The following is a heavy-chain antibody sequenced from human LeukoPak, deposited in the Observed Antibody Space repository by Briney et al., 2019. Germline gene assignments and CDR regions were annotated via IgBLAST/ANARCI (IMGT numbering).Heavy chain of an antibody. V-gene: IGHV1-69*05. CDR3: ARGRGMTTYVRRTPEEDYMDV. D-gene: IGHD4-11*01. Sequence: SVKVSCKASGGTFSSYAISWVRQAPGQGLEWMGGIIPIFGTANYAQKFQGRVTITTDESTSIAYMELSSLRSDDTAVYYCARGRGMTTYVRRTPEEDYMDVWGKGTTVTVSS. CDR1: GGTFSSYA. CDR2: IIPIFGTA. J-gene: IGHJ6*03.